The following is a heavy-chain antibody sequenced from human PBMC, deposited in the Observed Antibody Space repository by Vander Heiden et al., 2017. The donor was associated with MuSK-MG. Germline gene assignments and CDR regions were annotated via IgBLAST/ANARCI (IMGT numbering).Heavy chain of an antibody. CDR1: GGSISSSSYY. CDR2: IYYSGST. J-gene: IGHJ5*02. Sequence: QLQLQESGPGLVKPSETLSLTCTVSGGSISSSSYYWGWIRQPTGKGLEWIGSIYYSGSTYYNPALKRRVTISVDTSKNQFSLKRSSVTAADTAVYYCVHTVVTTGVVEWFDPGGQGTLVTVSS. CDR3: VHTVVTTGVVEWFDP. D-gene: IGHD4-4*01. V-gene: IGHV4-39*01.